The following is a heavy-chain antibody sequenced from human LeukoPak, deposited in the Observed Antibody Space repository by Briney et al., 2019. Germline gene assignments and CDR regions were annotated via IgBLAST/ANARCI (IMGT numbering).Heavy chain of an antibody. CDR1: GYTFTSYG. J-gene: IGHJ4*02. D-gene: IGHD3-3*01. Sequence: ASVKVSCKASGYTFTSYGISWVRQAPGQGLEWMGGIIPIFGTANYAQKFQGRVTITTDESTSTAYMELSSLRSEDTAVYYCARGESFSDVDYWGRGTLVTVSS. CDR2: IIPIFGTA. CDR3: ARGESFSDVDY. V-gene: IGHV1-69*05.